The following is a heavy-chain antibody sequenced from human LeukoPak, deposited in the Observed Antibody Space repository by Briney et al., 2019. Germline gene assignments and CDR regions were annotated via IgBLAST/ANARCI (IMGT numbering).Heavy chain of an antibody. CDR2: IYYRGST. CDR3: AREGGAVYGSGSSPGYYYYYMDV. CDR1: GGSISSHY. D-gene: IGHD3-10*01. Sequence: SETLSLTCTVSGGSISSHYWSWIRQPPGKGLEWIGYIYYRGSTNYNPSLKSRVTISVDTSKNQFSLKLSSVTAADTAVYYCAREGGAVYGSGSSPGYYYYYMDVWGKGTTVTVSS. J-gene: IGHJ6*03. V-gene: IGHV4-59*11.